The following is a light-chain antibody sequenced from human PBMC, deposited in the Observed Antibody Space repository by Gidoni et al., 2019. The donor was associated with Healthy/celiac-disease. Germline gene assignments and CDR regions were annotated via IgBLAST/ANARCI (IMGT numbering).Light chain of an antibody. J-gene: IGKJ4*02. V-gene: IGKV3-15*01. CDR1: QSVSSN. CDR3: QQYNNWLT. Sequence: EIVLTLSTATLSVSPGERDTLCCRASQSVSSNLALYQPKPGQAPRLLSYGASTRATGIPARFSGSGSGTEVTLTLSSLKSEDFAVYYCQQYNNWLTFGGGTKVEIK. CDR2: GAS.